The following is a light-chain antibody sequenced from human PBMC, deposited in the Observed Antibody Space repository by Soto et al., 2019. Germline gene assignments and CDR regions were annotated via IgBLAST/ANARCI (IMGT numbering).Light chain of an antibody. J-gene: IGKJ1*01. Sequence: EIVLTQSPLSLPITPGEPASISCRSSQSLLHINGYNYLDWYLQKPGQSPQLLIYLGSNRASGVPDRFSGSGSGTDFTLKISRVEAEDVGVYYCMQPLQTPWTFGQGTKVDIK. V-gene: IGKV2-28*01. CDR1: QSLLHINGYNY. CDR3: MQPLQTPWT. CDR2: LGS.